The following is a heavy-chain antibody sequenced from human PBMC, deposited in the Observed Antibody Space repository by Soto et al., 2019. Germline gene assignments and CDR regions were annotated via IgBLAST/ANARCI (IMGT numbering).Heavy chain of an antibody. CDR1: GFTFGDYA. CDR2: IRSKAYGATT. CDR3: TKYTYTSRYAYYGMDV. V-gene: IGHV3-49*03. J-gene: IGHJ6*02. Sequence: LRLSFTTSGFTFGDYAMSWSRQAPGKGLEWVGVIRSKAYGATTDYAASVKGRFTISRDDSKSIAYLQMNSLKSEDTGVYYCTKYTYTSRYAYYGMDVWGHGTTVTVSS. D-gene: IGHD6-13*01.